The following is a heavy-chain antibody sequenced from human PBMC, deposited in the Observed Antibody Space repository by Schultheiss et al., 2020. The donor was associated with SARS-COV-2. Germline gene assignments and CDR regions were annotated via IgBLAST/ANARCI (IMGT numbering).Heavy chain of an antibody. CDR2: IHTSFGSP. CDR1: GYTFTSYA. V-gene: IGHV7-4-1*02. Sequence: GESLKISCKASGYTFTSYAMNWVRQAPGQGLEWMGWIHTSFGSPTYAQGLTGRFVFSVDTSVSTAYLQISALEAEDTAVYYCARTIVIAGTMDIWGQGTTVTVSS. D-gene: IGHD6-13*01. CDR3: ARTIVIAGTMDI. J-gene: IGHJ6*02.